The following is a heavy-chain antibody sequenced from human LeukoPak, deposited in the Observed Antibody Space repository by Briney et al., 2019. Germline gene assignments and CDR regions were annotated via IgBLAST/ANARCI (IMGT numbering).Heavy chain of an antibody. CDR2: VHYSGST. D-gene: IGHD5-24*01. CDR1: GGSISNYY. V-gene: IGHV4-59*01. CDR3: ARGTVPWR. Sequence: PSETLSLTCTVSGGSISNYYWTWIRQPPGKGLEWIGFVHYSGSTNYNPSLKSRVTISLDTSKNQFSLKLTSVAAADTAVYYCARGTVPWRWGQGTLVTVSS. J-gene: IGHJ4*02.